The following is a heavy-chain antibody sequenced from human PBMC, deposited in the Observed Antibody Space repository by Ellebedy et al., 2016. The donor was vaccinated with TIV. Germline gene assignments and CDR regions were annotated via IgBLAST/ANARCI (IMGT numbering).Heavy chain of an antibody. CDR2: VSSSGANT. D-gene: IGHD6-13*01. CDR3: AKRAIGAVGRFDN. CDR1: GFTFSSYA. V-gene: IGHV3-23*01. Sequence: GGSLRLSCAASGFTFSSYAVSWVRQAPGKGLEWVASVSSSGANTYYADSVQDRFTISRDNSKNTLYLQMSALRAEDTALYYCAKRAIGAVGRFDNWGQGTLVTVSS. J-gene: IGHJ4*02.